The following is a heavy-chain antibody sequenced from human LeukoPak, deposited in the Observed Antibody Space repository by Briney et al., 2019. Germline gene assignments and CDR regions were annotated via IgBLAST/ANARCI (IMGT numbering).Heavy chain of an antibody. CDR3: ARQWSPLYYFDY. J-gene: IGHJ4*02. D-gene: IGHD2-8*01. V-gene: IGHV1-18*01. CDR2: ISAYNGNT. Sequence: ASVKVSCKASGYTFTSYGISWVRQAPGQGLEWMGWISAYNGNTNYAQKLQGRVTMTADTSTSTAYMELRSLRSDDTAVYYCARQWSPLYYFDYWGQGTLVTVSS. CDR1: GYTFTSYG.